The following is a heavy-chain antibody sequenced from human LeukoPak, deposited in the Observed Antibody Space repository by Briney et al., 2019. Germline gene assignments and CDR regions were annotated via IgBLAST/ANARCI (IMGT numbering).Heavy chain of an antibody. CDR1: GFTFSSYA. J-gene: IGHJ6*02. CDR3: AKQGHYYDSSGYYSFYYGMDV. Sequence: GGSLRLSCAASGFTFSSYAMHWVRQAPGKGLEWVAVISYDGSNKYYADSVKGRFTISRDNSKNTLYLQMNSLRAEDTAVYYCAKQGHYYDSSGYYSFYYGMDVWGQGTTVTASS. CDR2: ISYDGSNK. V-gene: IGHV3-30*18. D-gene: IGHD3-22*01.